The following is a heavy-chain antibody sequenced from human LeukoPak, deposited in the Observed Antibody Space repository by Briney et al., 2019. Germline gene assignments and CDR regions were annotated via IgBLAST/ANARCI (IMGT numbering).Heavy chain of an antibody. CDR2: IRYDGSDR. Sequence: GGSLRLSCAASGFTFGSYGIYWVRQAPGKGLEWVAGIRYDGSDRSYADPVKGRFTISRDNSKNTVDLQMNSLRAEDTAVYYCARNNWGDGGYYRTLDYWGQGTLVTVSS. CDR3: ARNNWGDGGYYRTLDY. J-gene: IGHJ4*02. CDR1: GFTFGSYG. V-gene: IGHV3-33*01. D-gene: IGHD3-22*01.